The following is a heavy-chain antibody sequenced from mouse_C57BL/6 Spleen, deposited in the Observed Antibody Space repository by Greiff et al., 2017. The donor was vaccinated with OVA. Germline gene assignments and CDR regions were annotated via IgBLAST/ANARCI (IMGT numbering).Heavy chain of an antibody. CDR2: INPGSGGS. J-gene: IGHJ2*01. CDR1: GYAFTNYL. D-gene: IGHD3-2*02. CDR3: ALDSSGYVGGY. V-gene: IGHV1-54*01. Sequence: VKLQESGAELVRPGTSVKVSCKASGYAFTNYLIEWVKQRPGQGLEWIGVINPGSGGSNYNEKFKGKATLTADKSSSTAYMQLSSLTSEDTAVYFCALDSSGYVGGYWGQGTTLTVSS.